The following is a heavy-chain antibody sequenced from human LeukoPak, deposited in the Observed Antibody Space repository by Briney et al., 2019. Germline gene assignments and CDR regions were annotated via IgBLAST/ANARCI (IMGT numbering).Heavy chain of an antibody. CDR2: IKQDGSEK. J-gene: IGHJ6*03. CDR3: ARECGRCYLGRVYYMDG. Sequence: GGSLRLSCAASGFTFSSYWMSWLRQAPGKGLEWVANIKQDGSEKYYVVSVKGRFTISRGTAKNSLYLQMKSPRAEDTAVYYCARECGRCYLGRVYYMDGWGKGTTVTVS. V-gene: IGHV3-7*01. CDR1: GFTFSSYW. D-gene: IGHD2-15*01.